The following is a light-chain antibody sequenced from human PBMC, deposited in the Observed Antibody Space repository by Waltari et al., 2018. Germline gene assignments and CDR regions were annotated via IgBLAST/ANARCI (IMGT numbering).Light chain of an antibody. V-gene: IGLV2-11*01. Sequence: QSALTQPRSVSGSPGQSVPISCTGTSSDVGGFNHVPWYQQHPGKAPKLMIYDVSKRPSGVPDRFSGSKSGNTASLTISGLQAEDEADYYCCSYAGSSYVFGTGTKVTVL. CDR2: DVS. J-gene: IGLJ1*01. CDR3: CSYAGSSYV. CDR1: SSDVGGFNH.